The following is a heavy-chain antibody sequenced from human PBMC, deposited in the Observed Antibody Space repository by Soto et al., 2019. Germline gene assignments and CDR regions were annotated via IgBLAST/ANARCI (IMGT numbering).Heavy chain of an antibody. D-gene: IGHD6-19*01. J-gene: IGHJ4*02. CDR1: GFTFSVYS. CDR3: ARSVEGHFDY. V-gene: IGHV3-48*02. CDR2: ITSDTKTI. Sequence: EVQLVESGGALVQRGGSLRLSCVASGFTFSVYSMNWVRQAPGKGLEWFSYITSDTKTIKYADSVKGRFTISRDNAKNSVYPQMNSLRDEDTAVYYCARSVEGHFDYWGQGTVVTVSS.